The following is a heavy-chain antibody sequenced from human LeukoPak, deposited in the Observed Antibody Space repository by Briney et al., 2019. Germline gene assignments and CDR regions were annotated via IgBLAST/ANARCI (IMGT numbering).Heavy chain of an antibody. Sequence: ASVKVSCKASGYTFTSYGISWVRQAPGQGLEWMGWISAYNGNTNYAQKLQGRVTMTTDTSTSTAYMELRSLRSDDTAVYYCARDDYGGNYGYWYFDLWGRGTLVTVSS. CDR1: GYTFTSYG. V-gene: IGHV1-18*01. CDR3: ARDDYGGNYGYWYFDL. CDR2: ISAYNGNT. D-gene: IGHD4-23*01. J-gene: IGHJ2*01.